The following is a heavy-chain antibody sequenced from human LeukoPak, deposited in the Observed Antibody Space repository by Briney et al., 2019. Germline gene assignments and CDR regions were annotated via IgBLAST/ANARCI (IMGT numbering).Heavy chain of an antibody. V-gene: IGHV4-30-2*01. CDR2: IYHSGST. Sequence: SETLSLTCAVSGGSISSGGYSWSWIRQPPGKGLEWIGYIYHSGSTYYNPSLKSRVTISVDRSKNQFSLKLSSVTAADTAVYYCARDREDDYGDYGRFDPWGQGTLVTVSS. CDR3: ARDREDDYGDYGRFDP. D-gene: IGHD4-17*01. CDR1: GGSISSGGYS. J-gene: IGHJ5*02.